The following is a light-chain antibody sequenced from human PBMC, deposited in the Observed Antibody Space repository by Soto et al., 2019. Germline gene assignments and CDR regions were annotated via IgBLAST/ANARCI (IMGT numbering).Light chain of an antibody. CDR2: AAS. Sequence: EIVMTQSPATLSVSPGERATLSFSASQSVSSNLAWYQQKPGQAPRLLIYAASTRATGIPARFSGSGSGTEFTLTISSLQSEDFAVYYCQQYNNWPVFGQGTKVDIK. CDR3: QQYNNWPV. CDR1: QSVSSN. V-gene: IGKV3-15*01. J-gene: IGKJ1*01.